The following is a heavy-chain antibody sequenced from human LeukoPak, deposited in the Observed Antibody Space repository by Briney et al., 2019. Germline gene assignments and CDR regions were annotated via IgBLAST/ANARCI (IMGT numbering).Heavy chain of an antibody. D-gene: IGHD1-26*01. J-gene: IGHJ4*02. CDR2: INHSGST. V-gene: IGHV4-39*07. CDR3: ARSGSYGGDY. CDR1: GGSVSSGSYY. Sequence: SETLSLTCTVSGGSVSSGSYYWSWIRQPPGKGLEWIGEINHSGSTNYNPSLKSRVTISVDTSKNQFSLKLSSVTAADTAVYYCARSGSYGGDYWGQGTLVTVSS.